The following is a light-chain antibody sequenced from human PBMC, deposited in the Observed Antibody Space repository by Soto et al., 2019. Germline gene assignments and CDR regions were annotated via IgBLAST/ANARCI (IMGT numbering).Light chain of an antibody. CDR3: QQYVDLPPT. CDR2: DAS. CDR1: QDINNY. Sequence: DIQMTQSPSSLSASVGDRVTISCQARQDINNYLNWYQQKPGKAPKLLIYDASKLETGVPSRFSGSRSGTDFTFTISSLQPEDIATYYCQQYVDLPPTFGGGKKGEIK. J-gene: IGKJ4*01. V-gene: IGKV1-33*01.